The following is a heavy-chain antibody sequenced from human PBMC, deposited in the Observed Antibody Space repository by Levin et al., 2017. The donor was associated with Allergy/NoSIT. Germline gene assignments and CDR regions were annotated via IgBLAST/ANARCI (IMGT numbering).Heavy chain of an antibody. CDR2: ISAGGNYI. CDR3: ASWAMDHYGRSAFDYFYYAIDV. J-gene: IGHJ6*02. CDR1: GILFSSYD. V-gene: IGHV3-21*01. Sequence: PGGSLRLSCAASGILFSSYDMNWVRQAPGKGLEWVSSISAGGNYIYYADSVKGRFTISRDNAKNSLFLQMNSLRAEDTAVYYCASWAMDHYGRSAFDYFYYAIDVWGQGTTVTVSS. D-gene: IGHD3-22*01.